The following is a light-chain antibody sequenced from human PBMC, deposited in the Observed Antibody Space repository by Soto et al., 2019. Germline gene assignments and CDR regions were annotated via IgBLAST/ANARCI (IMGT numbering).Light chain of an antibody. CDR1: HIGSKS. J-gene: IGLJ3*02. V-gene: IGLV3-21*04. CDR2: YAS. Sequence: SYVLTQPPSVSVAPGKTARITCGGNHIGSKSVHWYQQRPGQAPVLVIYYASDRPSGIPERFSGSNSGNTATLTISRVEAGDEADYYCQVWDTSRDPSGVFGGGTQLTVL. CDR3: QVWDTSRDPSGV.